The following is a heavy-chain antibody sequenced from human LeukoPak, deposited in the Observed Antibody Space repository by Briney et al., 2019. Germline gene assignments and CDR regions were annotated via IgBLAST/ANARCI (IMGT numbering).Heavy chain of an antibody. V-gene: IGHV3-21*01. CDR3: ARLGSTGVLDY. Sequence: GGSLRLTCAASGFTFSSYSMNWVRQAPGKGLEWVSSISSSSSYIYYADSVKGRFTISRDNAKNSLYLQMNSLRAEDTAVYYCARLGSTGVLDYWGQGTLVTVSS. J-gene: IGHJ4*02. CDR2: ISSSSSYI. D-gene: IGHD7-27*01. CDR1: GFTFSSYS.